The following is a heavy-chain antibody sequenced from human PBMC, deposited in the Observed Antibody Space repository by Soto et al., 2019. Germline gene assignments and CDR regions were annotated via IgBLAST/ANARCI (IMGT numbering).Heavy chain of an antibody. D-gene: IGHD6-19*01. Sequence: SETLSLTCTVSGGSISSYYWSWIRQPAGKGLEWIGRIYTSGSTNYNPSLKSRVTMSVDTSKNQFSLKLSSVTAADTAVYYCAGSIAVAAMTEYYFDYWGQGTLVTSPQ. CDR1: GGSISSYY. J-gene: IGHJ4*02. CDR3: AGSIAVAAMTEYYFDY. CDR2: IYTSGST. V-gene: IGHV4-4*07.